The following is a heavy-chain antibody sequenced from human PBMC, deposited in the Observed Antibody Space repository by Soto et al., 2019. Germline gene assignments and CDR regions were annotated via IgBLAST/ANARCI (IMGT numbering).Heavy chain of an antibody. J-gene: IGHJ4*02. D-gene: IGHD3-22*01. CDR1: GYTFCGYW. V-gene: IGHV5-51*01. CDR2: IYPGDSDT. Sequence: XESLKISCKGSGYTFCGYWITWVRQKPGKGLEWMGIIYPGDSDTRYSPSFQGHVTISVDMATNTAYLQWSSLKASDTAMYYCAGPKYFYDRSGYHIDYWGQGTLVTVSS. CDR3: AGPKYFYDRSGYHIDY.